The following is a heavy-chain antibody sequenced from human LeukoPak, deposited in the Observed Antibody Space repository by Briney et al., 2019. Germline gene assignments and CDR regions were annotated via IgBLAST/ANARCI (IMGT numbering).Heavy chain of an antibody. CDR3: ARDRGSTGYYYLDS. Sequence: PSETLSLTCSVSGGPITEYYWSWIRRPPGKGLEWIGYIYHTGSTNYSPSLKSRVTMSVDASRNQFSLKLVSVTAADTAVYYCARDRGSTGYYYLDSWGQAILVTVSS. J-gene: IGHJ4*02. D-gene: IGHD6-19*01. CDR1: GGPITEYY. CDR2: IYHTGST. V-gene: IGHV4-59*01.